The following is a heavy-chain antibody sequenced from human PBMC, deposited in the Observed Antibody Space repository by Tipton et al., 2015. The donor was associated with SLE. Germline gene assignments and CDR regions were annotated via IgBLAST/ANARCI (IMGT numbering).Heavy chain of an antibody. CDR2: VYYTGNT. D-gene: IGHD3-10*01. J-gene: IGHJ5*02. V-gene: IGHV4-59*12. CDR1: GGSISTYY. Sequence: TLSLTCTVSGGSISTYYWSWIRQPPGKGLEWVGTVYYTGNTFYNPSLKSRVTISVDTSKNQFSLKVNFVIAADTAVYYCARTDGSGSYILNWFDPWGQGTLVTVSS. CDR3: ARTDGSGSYILNWFDP.